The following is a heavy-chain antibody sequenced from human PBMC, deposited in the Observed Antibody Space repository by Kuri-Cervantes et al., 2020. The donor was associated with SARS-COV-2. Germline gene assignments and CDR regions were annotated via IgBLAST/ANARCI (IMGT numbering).Heavy chain of an antibody. CDR1: GGSISSSSYY. CDR3: ARVEADIVVVPAAIEPGYYYYYMDV. Sequence: SETLSLTCTVSGGSISSSSYYWGWIRQPPGKGLEWIGSIYYSGSTNYNPSLKSRVTMSVDTSKNQFSLKLSSVTAADTAVYYCARVEADIVVVPAAIEPGYYYYYMDVWGKGTTVTVSS. CDR2: IYYSGST. J-gene: IGHJ6*03. D-gene: IGHD2-2*02. V-gene: IGHV4-39*07.